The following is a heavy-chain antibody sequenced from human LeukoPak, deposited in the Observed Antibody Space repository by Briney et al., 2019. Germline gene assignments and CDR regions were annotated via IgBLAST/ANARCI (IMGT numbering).Heavy chain of an antibody. CDR2: INHSGST. J-gene: IGHJ4*02. CDR3: ARGPNYGGNSKDFDY. D-gene: IGHD4-23*01. V-gene: IGHV4-34*01. CDR1: GGSFSGYY. Sequence: PSETLSLTCAVYGGSFSGYYWSWLRQPPGKGLEWIGEINHSGSTNYNPSLKSRVTISVDTSKNQFSLKLSSVTAADTAVYYCARGPNYGGNSKDFDYWGQGTLVTVSS.